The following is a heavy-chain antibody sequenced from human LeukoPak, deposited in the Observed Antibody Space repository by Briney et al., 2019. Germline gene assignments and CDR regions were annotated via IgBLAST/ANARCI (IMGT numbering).Heavy chain of an antibody. CDR2: ISWNSGSI. J-gene: IGHJ4*02. V-gene: IGHV3-9*01. D-gene: IGHD3-22*01. CDR1: GFTFDDYA. CDR3: AKDGRGYYYDSSGYYLDY. Sequence: PGGSLRLSCAASGFTFDDYAMHWVRQAPGKGLEWVSGISWNSGSIGYADSVKGRFTISRDNAKNSLYLQMNSLRAEDTALYYCAKDGRGYYYDSSGYYLDYWGQGTLVTVSS.